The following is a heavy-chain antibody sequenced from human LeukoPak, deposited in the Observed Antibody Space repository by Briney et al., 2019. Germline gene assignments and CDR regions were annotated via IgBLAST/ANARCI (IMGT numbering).Heavy chain of an antibody. D-gene: IGHD5-12*01. V-gene: IGHV3-23*01. Sequence: PGGSLRLSCAASGFTFSSYSMSWVRQAPGTGLEWVSSISSSGGNTYYPDSVKGRFTISRDNSKNTMYLQMNSLRAEDTAVYYCAKDRPTWPIDYWGQGTLVTVSS. CDR3: AKDRPTWPIDY. CDR2: ISSSGGNT. J-gene: IGHJ4*02. CDR1: GFTFSSYS.